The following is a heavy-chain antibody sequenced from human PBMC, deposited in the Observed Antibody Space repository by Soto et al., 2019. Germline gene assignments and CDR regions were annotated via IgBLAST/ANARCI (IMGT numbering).Heavy chain of an antibody. CDR3: ATVFGIGRYYFDA. V-gene: IGHV1-24*01. Sequence: ASVKVSCKVSGHKVTELSIYWMRQSPGTGLECMGGFDPKDGLPVYAQNFEGRVTMTEDASTDTAYLEVENLRSEDTAVYFCATVFGIGRYYFDACGQRSLVTVSS. J-gene: IGHJ5*02. D-gene: IGHD3-10*01. CDR1: GHKVTELS. CDR2: FDPKDGLP.